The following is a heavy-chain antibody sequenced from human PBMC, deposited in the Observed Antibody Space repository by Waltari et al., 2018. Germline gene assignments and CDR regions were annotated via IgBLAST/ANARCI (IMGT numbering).Heavy chain of an antibody. J-gene: IGHJ2*01. Sequence: QVQLQQWGAGLLKPSETLSLTCAVYGGSFSGYYWSWIRQPPGKGLEWIREINHSGSTNYNPSLKSRVTISVDTSKNQFSLKLSSVTAADTAVYYCAKGRMYSSGWYLSRWYFDLWGRGTLVTVSS. CDR3: AKGRMYSSGWYLSRWYFDL. CDR1: GGSFSGYY. V-gene: IGHV4-34*01. CDR2: INHSGST. D-gene: IGHD6-19*01.